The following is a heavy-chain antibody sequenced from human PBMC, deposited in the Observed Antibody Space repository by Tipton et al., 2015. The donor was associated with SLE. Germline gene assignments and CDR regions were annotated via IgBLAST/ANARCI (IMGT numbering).Heavy chain of an antibody. CDR3: AREGVFLEAFDI. D-gene: IGHD3-3*01. V-gene: IGHV4-34*01. CDR2: INHSGST. J-gene: IGHJ3*02. CDR1: GGSFSDYY. Sequence: LRLSCAVYGGSFSDYYWSWIRQSPGKGLEWIGEINHSGSTNYNPSLKSRVTISVDTSKNQFSLKLSSVTAADTAVYYCAREGVFLEAFDIWGQGTMVTVSS.